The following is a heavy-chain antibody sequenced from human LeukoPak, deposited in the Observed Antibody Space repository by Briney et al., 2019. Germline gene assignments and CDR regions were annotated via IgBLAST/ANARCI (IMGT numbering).Heavy chain of an antibody. J-gene: IGHJ4*02. CDR2: ISDSGNT. V-gene: IGHV3-23*01. Sequence: GGSLRLSCAASGFTLSGYAMSWVRQAPGKGLEWVSAISDSGNTYHADSVKGRFTISRDSSKNTLFLQMNRLRPEDAAVYYCAKAPVTTCRGAYCYPFDYWGLGTLVTVSS. CDR3: AKAPVTTCRGAYCYPFDY. D-gene: IGHD2-21*01. CDR1: GFTLSGYA.